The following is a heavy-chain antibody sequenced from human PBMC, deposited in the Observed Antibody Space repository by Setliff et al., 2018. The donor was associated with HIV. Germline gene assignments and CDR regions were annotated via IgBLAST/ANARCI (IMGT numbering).Heavy chain of an antibody. CDR1: GGSVGSGSYY. D-gene: IGHD4-17*01. CDR2: IYYSGIT. Sequence: SETLSLTCTVSGGSVGSGSYYWSWVRQSPGKGLEWIGYIYYSGITTYNPSLKSRVTISIDTSKNQFSLRLHSVTAADTAVYYCARDPPGYGDSNDYWGQGSLVTVSS. CDR3: ARDPPGYGDSNDY. V-gene: IGHV4-61*01. J-gene: IGHJ4*02.